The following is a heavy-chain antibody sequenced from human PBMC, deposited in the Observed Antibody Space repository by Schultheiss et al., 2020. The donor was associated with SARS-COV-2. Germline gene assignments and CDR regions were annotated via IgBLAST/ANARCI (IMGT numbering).Heavy chain of an antibody. CDR1: GYTFTGYY. D-gene: IGHD5-12*01. CDR2: INPNSGGT. Sequence: GESLKISCKASGYTFTGYYMHWVRQAPGQGLEWMGWINPNSGGTNYAQKFQGRVTMTRDTSISTAYMELSRLRSDDTAVYYCARESGYSGYDPVLDYWGQGTLVTVSS. CDR3: ARESGYSGYDPVLDY. V-gene: IGHV1-2*02. J-gene: IGHJ4*02.